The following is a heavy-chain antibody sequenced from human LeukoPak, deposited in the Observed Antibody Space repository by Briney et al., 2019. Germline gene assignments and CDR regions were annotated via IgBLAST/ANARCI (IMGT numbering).Heavy chain of an antibody. J-gene: IGHJ4*02. D-gene: IGHD6-19*01. CDR2: IRYDGSKK. Sequence: GGSLRLSCAASGFIFSSYGIHWVRQAPGKGLEWVAFIRYDGSKKYYADSVKGRFIISRDNAKNTLYLQMNSLRAEDTGAYYCAKENSSGFLFWGQGTLVTVSS. CDR3: AKENSSGFLF. CDR1: GFIFSSYG. V-gene: IGHV3-30*02.